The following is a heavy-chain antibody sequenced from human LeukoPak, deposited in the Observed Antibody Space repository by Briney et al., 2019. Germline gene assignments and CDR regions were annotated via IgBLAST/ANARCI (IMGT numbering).Heavy chain of an antibody. J-gene: IGHJ4*02. CDR3: ASEPSYSYYCDSSGYYDY. CDR1: GGTFSSYA. CDR2: IIPIFGTA. V-gene: IGHV1-69*13. D-gene: IGHD3-22*01. Sequence: GASVKVSCKASGGTFSSYAISWVRQAPGQGLEWMGGIIPIFGTANYAQKFQGRVTITADESTSTAYMELSSLRSEDTAVYYCASEPSYSYYCDSSGYYDYWGQGTLVTVSS.